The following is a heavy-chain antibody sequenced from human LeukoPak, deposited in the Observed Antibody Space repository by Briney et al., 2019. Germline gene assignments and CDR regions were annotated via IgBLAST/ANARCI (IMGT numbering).Heavy chain of an antibody. CDR2: IYYSGST. D-gene: IGHD3-22*01. CDR3: ATTGDRSAYLPLY. V-gene: IGHV4-59*08. J-gene: IGHJ4*02. Sequence: SETLSLTCTVSGGAISSYYWSWIRQPPGKGLEWIGYIYYSGSTNYNPSLKSRVTISVDTSKNQFSLKLSSVTAADTAVYYCATTGDRSAYLPLYWGQGTLVTVSS. CDR1: GGAISSYY.